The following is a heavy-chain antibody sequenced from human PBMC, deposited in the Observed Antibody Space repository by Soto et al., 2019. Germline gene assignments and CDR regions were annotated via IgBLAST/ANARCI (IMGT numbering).Heavy chain of an antibody. CDR2: IIPIFGTA. Sequence: SVKVSCKASGGTFSSYAISWVRQAPGQGLEWMGGIIPIFGTANYAQKFQGRVTITADESTSTAYMELSSLRSEDTAVYYCARGSYCSSTSCYSGWFDPWGQGTLVTVSS. CDR1: GGTFSSYA. V-gene: IGHV1-69*13. CDR3: ARGSYCSSTSCYSGWFDP. J-gene: IGHJ5*02. D-gene: IGHD2-2*01.